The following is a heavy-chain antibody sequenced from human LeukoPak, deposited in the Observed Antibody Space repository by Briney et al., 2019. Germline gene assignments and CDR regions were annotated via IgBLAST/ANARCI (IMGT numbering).Heavy chain of an antibody. J-gene: IGHJ6*03. D-gene: IGHD6-6*01. CDR1: GGSISSYY. CDR2: IYYSGST. CDR3: ARGGDYSSSSHRSYYYYYMDV. Sequence: MPSETLSLTCTVSGGSISSYYWSWIRQPPGKGLEWIGYIYYSGSTNYNPSLKSRDTISVDTSKNQFSLKLSSVTAADTAVYYCARGGDYSSSSHRSYYYYYMDVWGKGTTVTVSS. V-gene: IGHV4-59*08.